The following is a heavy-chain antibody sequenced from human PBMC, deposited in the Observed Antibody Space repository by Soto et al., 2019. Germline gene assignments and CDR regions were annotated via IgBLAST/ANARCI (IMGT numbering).Heavy chain of an antibody. J-gene: IGHJ3*02. CDR1: GFTFSSYA. V-gene: IGHV3-30-3*01. Sequence: PVGSLRLSCAASGFTFSSYAMHWVRQAPGKGLEWVAVISYDGSNKYYADSVKGRFTISRDNSKNTLYLQMNSLRAEDTAVYYCAREGVVEVAFDIWGQGTMVTV. CDR3: AREGVVEVAFDI. D-gene: IGHD2-15*01. CDR2: ISYDGSNK.